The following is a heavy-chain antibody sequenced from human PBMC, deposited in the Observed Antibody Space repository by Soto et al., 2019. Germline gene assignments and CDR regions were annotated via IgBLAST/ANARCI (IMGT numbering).Heavy chain of an antibody. CDR3: AKNSSATGVFDQ. Sequence: EVQLLESGGGLVQPGGSLRLSCAASGFTFNSYVISWVRQAPGKGLEWVSGISGSGGSTYYADSVNGRFTISRDNSKNTLYLQMNSLRADDTALYYCAKNSSATGVFDQWGQGSLVTVSS. V-gene: IGHV3-23*01. J-gene: IGHJ4*02. CDR1: GFTFNSYV. CDR2: ISGSGGST. D-gene: IGHD6-13*01.